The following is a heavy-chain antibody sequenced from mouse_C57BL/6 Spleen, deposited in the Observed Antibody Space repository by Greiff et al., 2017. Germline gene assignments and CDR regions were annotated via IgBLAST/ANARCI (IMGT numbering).Heavy chain of an antibody. CDR3: ARQGIVVFDY. D-gene: IGHD2-5*01. CDR1: GYTFTSYW. J-gene: IGHJ2*01. V-gene: IGHV1-69*01. Sequence: QVQLKQPGAELVMPGASVKLSCKASGYTFTSYWMHWVKQRPGQGLEWIGEIDPSDSYTNYNQKFKGKSTLTVDKSSSTAYMQLSSLTSEDSAVYYCARQGIVVFDYWGQGTTLTVSS. CDR2: IDPSDSYT.